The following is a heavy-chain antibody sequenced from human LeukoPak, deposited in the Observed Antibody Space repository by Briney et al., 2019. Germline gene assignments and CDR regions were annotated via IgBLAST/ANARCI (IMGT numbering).Heavy chain of an antibody. D-gene: IGHD4-17*01. J-gene: IGHJ4*02. Sequence: GGSLRLSCAASGFTFSDYSFHWVREAPGNGLQWVAVISDGGANTYYADSVKGRFTISRDNAKNSLYLQMNSLRAEDTAVYYCARDYGDYDFDYWGQGTLVTVSS. CDR1: GFTFSDYS. CDR3: ARDYGDYDFDY. V-gene: IGHV3-30*04. CDR2: ISDGGANT.